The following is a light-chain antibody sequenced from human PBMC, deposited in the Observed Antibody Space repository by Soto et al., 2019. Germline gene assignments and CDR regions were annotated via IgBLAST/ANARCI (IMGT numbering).Light chain of an antibody. CDR3: QQYNNWPRT. CDR2: AAS. CDR1: QGISSW. J-gene: IGKJ5*01. V-gene: IGKV1D-16*01. Sequence: EIQMTQYKTSLSASVGDRVTITCRASQGISSWLAWYQQKPEKAPKSLIYAASTLQSGVPSRFSGSGSGTEFTLTISSLQSEDFAVYYCQQYNNWPRTFGQRTLLEIK.